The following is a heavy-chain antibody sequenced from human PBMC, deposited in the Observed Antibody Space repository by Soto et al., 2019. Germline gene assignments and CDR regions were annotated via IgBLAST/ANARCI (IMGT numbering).Heavy chain of an antibody. Sequence: QVQLVESGGGVVQPGRSLRLSCAASGFTFSSYAMHWVRQAPGKGLEWVAVISYDGSNKYYADSVKGRFTISRDNSKNTLYLQMNSLRAEDTAVYYCARVLGGPVHYYYGMDVWGQGTTVTVSS. V-gene: IGHV3-30-3*01. J-gene: IGHJ6*02. CDR1: GFTFSSYA. D-gene: IGHD2-15*01. CDR3: ARVLGGPVHYYYGMDV. CDR2: ISYDGSNK.